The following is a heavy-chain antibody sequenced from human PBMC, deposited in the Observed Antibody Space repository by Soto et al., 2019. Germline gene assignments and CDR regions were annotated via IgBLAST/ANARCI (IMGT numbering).Heavy chain of an antibody. D-gene: IGHD2-15*01. Sequence: QVTLKESGPVLVKPTETLTLTCTVSGFSLSNAGMGVSWIRQTPGKALEWLAHIFSNDERRFSTSLKNRLSISKDTSNSQVVLIMTNMDPVDTATYYCAQTEDGGRSRTPAGWFDAWGQGTLVTVSS. CDR3: AQTEDGGRSRTPAGWFDA. CDR1: GFSLSNAGMG. CDR2: IFSNDER. V-gene: IGHV2-26*01. J-gene: IGHJ5*02.